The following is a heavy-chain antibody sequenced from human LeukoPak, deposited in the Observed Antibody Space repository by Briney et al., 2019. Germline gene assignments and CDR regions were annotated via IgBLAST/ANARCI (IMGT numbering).Heavy chain of an antibody. CDR1: GGSISSHY. CDR3: ARKSDCSSTRCRGGDAFDI. D-gene: IGHD2-2*01. V-gene: IGHV4-59*11. CDR2: IYYSAST. Sequence: SETLSLTCTVSGGSISSHYWSWIREPPWKGLEWIGYIYYSASTNYNPPLESRLTISVDTSKNQFSLKLSSVTAADTAVYYCARKSDCSSTRCRGGDAFDIWGQGTMVTVSS. J-gene: IGHJ3*02.